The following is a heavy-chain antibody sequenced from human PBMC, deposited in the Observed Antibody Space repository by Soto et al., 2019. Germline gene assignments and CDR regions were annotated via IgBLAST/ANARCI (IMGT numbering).Heavy chain of an antibody. CDR1: GGSISSIIYY. CDR3: ASLLLLNYYYYYGMDV. J-gene: IGHJ6*02. V-gene: IGHV4-39*01. D-gene: IGHD3-22*01. CDR2: IYYSGST. Sequence: SETLSLTCTVSGGSISSIIYYWGWIRQPPGKGLEWIGSIYYSGSTYYNPSLKSRVTISVDTSKNQFSLKLSSVTAADTAVYYCASLLLLNYYYYYGMDVWGQGTTVTVSS.